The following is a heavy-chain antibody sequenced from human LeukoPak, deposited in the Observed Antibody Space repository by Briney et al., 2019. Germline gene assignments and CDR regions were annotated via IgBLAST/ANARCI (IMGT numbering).Heavy chain of an antibody. J-gene: IGHJ4*02. Sequence: SGGSLRLSCAASGFTFSSYAMSWLRQAPGKGLEWVSSITSSGSATYYAGSVTGRFTISRDNSDNPLYMQMNSLRAEDTAVYYCAKDRPNYYGSNGHYYKLNGDCWGQGTLVTVSS. CDR2: ITSSGSAT. D-gene: IGHD3-22*01. V-gene: IGHV3-23*01. CDR1: GFTFSSYA. CDR3: AKDRPNYYGSNGHYYKLNGDC.